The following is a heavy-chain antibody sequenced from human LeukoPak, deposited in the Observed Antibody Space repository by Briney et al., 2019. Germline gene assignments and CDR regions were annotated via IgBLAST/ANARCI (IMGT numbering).Heavy chain of an antibody. V-gene: IGHV4-59*08. CDR1: GGSISSYY. Sequence: SETLSLTCTVSGGSISSYYWSWIRQPPGKGLEWIGYIYYSGSTNYNPSLKSRVTISVDTSKNQFSLKLSSATAADTAVYYCARHVGHRYYYDSSGYPDAFDIWGQGTMVTVSS. CDR2: IYYSGST. CDR3: ARHVGHRYYYDSSGYPDAFDI. J-gene: IGHJ3*02. D-gene: IGHD3-22*01.